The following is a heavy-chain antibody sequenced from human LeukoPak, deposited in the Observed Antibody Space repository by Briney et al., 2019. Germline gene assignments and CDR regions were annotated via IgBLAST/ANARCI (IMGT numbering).Heavy chain of an antibody. Sequence: PSETLSLTCTASGGSVSSGSYYWSWIRQPPGKGLEWIGEIYHSGSTNYNPSLKSRVTISVDKSKNQFSLKLSSVTAADTAVYYCARDIPPYYGMDVWGQGTTVTVSS. CDR3: ARDIPPYYGMDV. CDR2: IYHSGST. J-gene: IGHJ6*02. CDR1: GGSVSSGSYY. V-gene: IGHV4-61*01.